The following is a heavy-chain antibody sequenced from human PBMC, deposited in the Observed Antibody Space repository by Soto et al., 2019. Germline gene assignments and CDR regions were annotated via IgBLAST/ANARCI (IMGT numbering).Heavy chain of an antibody. Sequence: GGSLRLSCAASGFTFSSYAMSWVRQAPGKGLEWVSAISSSGGSTYYADSVKGRFTISRDNSKNTLYLQMNSLRAEDTAVYYCAKGEQQLVHGHAFDIWGQGTMVTVSS. CDR3: AKGEQQLVHGHAFDI. CDR2: ISSSGGST. CDR1: GFTFSSYA. D-gene: IGHD6-13*01. V-gene: IGHV3-23*01. J-gene: IGHJ3*02.